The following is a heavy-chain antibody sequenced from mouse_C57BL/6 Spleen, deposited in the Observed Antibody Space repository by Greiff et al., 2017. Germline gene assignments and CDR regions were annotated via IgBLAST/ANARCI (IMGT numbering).Heavy chain of an antibody. Sequence: EVKLVDSGGGLVQPGGSLSLSCAASGFTFTDYYMSWVRQPPGKALEWLGFIRNKANGYTTEYSASVKGRFTISRDNSQSILYLQMNALRAEDSATYYCARYNTTVVGEDYFDYWGQGTTLTVSS. CDR1: GFTFTDYY. V-gene: IGHV7-3*01. J-gene: IGHJ2*01. CDR3: ARYNTTVVGEDYFDY. D-gene: IGHD1-1*01. CDR2: IRNKANGYTT.